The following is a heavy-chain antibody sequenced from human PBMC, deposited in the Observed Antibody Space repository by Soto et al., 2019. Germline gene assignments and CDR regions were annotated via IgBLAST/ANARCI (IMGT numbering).Heavy chain of an antibody. V-gene: IGHV1-69*13. J-gene: IGHJ4*02. CDR3: ARDQDDSSGYYYRYFDY. D-gene: IGHD3-22*01. CDR1: GGTFSSYA. Sequence: ASVKVSCKASGGTFSSYAISWVRQAPGQGLEWMGGIIPIFGTANYAQKFQGRVTITADESTSTAYMELSSLRSEDTAVYYCARDQDDSSGYYYRYFDYWGQGTLVTVSS. CDR2: IIPIFGTA.